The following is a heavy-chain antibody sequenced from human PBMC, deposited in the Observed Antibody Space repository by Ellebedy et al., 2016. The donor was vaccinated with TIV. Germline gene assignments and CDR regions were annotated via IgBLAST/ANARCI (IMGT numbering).Heavy chain of an antibody. Sequence: MPSETLSLTCTVSGGSISSYYWSWIRQPPGKGLEWIGYIYYDGRTNYNPSLESRVTISLDTSRTQFSLKLTSVTAADTALYYCASNSVDRDYPGPGTYYWYFDLWGRGPLVTVSS. CDR1: GGSISSYY. V-gene: IGHV4-59*01. CDR3: ASNSVDRDYPGPGTYYWYFDL. D-gene: IGHD3-10*01. CDR2: IYYDGRT. J-gene: IGHJ2*01.